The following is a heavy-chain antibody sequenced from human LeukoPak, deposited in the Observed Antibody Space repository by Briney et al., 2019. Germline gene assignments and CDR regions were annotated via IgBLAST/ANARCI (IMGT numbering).Heavy chain of an antibody. CDR1: GGSISSYY. J-gene: IGHJ4*02. Sequence: KPSETLSLTCTVSGGSISSYYWSWIRQPAGKGLEWIGEINHSGSTNYNPSLKSRVTISVDTSKNQFSLKLSSVTAADTAVYYCARRGGSYFYDDYWGQGTLVTVSS. V-gene: IGHV4-34*01. CDR3: ARRGGSYFYDDY. CDR2: INHSGST. D-gene: IGHD1-26*01.